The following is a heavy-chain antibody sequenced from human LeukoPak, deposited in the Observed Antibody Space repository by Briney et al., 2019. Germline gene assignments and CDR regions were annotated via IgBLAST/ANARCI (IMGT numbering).Heavy chain of an antibody. CDR1: GGSISSYY. D-gene: IGHD3-22*01. V-gene: IGHV4-59*01. Sequence: SETLSLTCTVYGGSISSYYWSWIRQPPGKGLEWVGYIYYSESTNYNPSLKSRVTISVDTSKNQFSLKLSSVAAADTAVYYCARGGYYYDSSLNFDCWGQGTLVTVSS. CDR2: IYYSEST. J-gene: IGHJ4*02. CDR3: ARGGYYYDSSLNFDC.